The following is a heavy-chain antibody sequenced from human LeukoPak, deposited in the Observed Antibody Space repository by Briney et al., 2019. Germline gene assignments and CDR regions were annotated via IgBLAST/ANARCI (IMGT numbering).Heavy chain of an antibody. CDR2: MNPNSGNT. CDR1: GYTFTSYD. J-gene: IGHJ6*02. D-gene: IGHD3-9*01. CDR3: ARSTILRYFDSYYYSYGMDV. Sequence: ASVKVSCKASGYTFTSYDINWVRQATGQGLEWMGWMNPNSGNTGYAQKFQGRGTMTRNSSISTAYMELSSLRSEDTAVYYCARSTILRYFDSYYYSYGMDVWGQGTTVTVSS. V-gene: IGHV1-8*01.